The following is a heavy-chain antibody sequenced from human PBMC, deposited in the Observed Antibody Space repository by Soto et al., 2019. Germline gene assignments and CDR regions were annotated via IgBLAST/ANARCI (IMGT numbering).Heavy chain of an antibody. D-gene: IGHD1-26*01. J-gene: IGHJ2*01. V-gene: IGHV1-46*03. CDR3: ARDNRLGGPRGWYFDL. CDR2: INPSGGST. CDR1: GYTFTSYY. Sequence: ASVKVSCKASGYTFTSYYMHWVRQAPGQGLEWMGIINPSGGSTSYAQKFQGRVTMTRDTSTSTVYMELSSLRSEDTAVYYCARDNRLGGPRGWYFDLWGQGTLVTVSS.